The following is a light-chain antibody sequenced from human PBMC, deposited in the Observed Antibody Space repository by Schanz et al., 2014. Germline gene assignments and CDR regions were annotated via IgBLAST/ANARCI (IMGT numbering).Light chain of an antibody. V-gene: IGKV3-11*01. J-gene: IGKJ4*01. Sequence: DIVLTQSPATLSLSPGERATLSCRASQSVSSYLAWYQHIPGQAPRLLIYDASNRATGIPARFSGSGSGTDFTLTISSLEPEDFAVYYCQQRSNWPPLTFGGGTTVEIK. CDR1: QSVSSY. CDR2: DAS. CDR3: QQRSNWPPLT.